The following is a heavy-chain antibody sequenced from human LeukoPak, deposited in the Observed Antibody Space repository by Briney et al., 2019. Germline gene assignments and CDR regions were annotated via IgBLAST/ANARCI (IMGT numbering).Heavy chain of an antibody. CDR3: GIFYCSSTSCYSPRGDAFDI. CDR2: IYHNIFYT. CDR1: RYSFTSYW. V-gene: IGHV5-10-1*01. Sequence: GESLKISCKGSRYSFTSYWISWVRHIPGKGLGWSGWIYHNIFYTNYSPSFHCHVAISADKSISTAYLQWNSLKASDTAKYYCGIFYCSSTSCYSPRGDAFDIWGQGTMVTVSS. J-gene: IGHJ3*02. D-gene: IGHD2-2*01.